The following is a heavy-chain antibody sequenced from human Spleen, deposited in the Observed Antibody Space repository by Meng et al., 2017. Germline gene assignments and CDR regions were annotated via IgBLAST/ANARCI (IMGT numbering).Heavy chain of an antibody. V-gene: IGHV4-4*02. D-gene: IGHD6-19*01. J-gene: IGHJ4*02. CDR3: ASWIYSCGWQ. Sequence: PMAVSCIAVIYLAGTCTPTGCCSGVPCSSMCGCIWVRQPRGTGLEWIVEIYHGGDNNYNPSLKRRVTIEIDKSKNQFSLKLSSVTAADTAVYYCASWIYSCGWQWGQGALVTVSS. CDR2: IYHGGDN. CDR1: GVPCSSMCG.